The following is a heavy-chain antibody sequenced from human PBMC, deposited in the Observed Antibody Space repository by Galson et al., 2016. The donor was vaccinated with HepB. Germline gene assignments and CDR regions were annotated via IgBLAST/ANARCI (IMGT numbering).Heavy chain of an antibody. CDR3: ARGNFVKGGSGYYFDY. CDR2: ISWNGGNT. D-gene: IGHD6-19*01. V-gene: IGHV3-20*01. J-gene: IGHJ4*02. Sequence: SLRLSCAASGFTFNDYAMSWVRQAPGKGLEWVSGISWNGGNTGYADSVKGRFTISRDNSKNTLYLQMNSLRAEDTALYHCARGNFVKGGSGYYFDYWGQGTLVTVSS. CDR1: GFTFNDYA.